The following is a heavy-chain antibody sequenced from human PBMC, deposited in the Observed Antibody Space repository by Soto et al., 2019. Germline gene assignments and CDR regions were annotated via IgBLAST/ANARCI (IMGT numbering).Heavy chain of an antibody. CDR2: IYYSGSI. CDR1: GGSIINNHYY. J-gene: IGHJ2*01. D-gene: IGHD3-22*01. V-gene: IGHV4-30-4*01. CDR3: ARASMIGVPGFFDV. Sequence: QVQLQESGPGLVKPSQTLSLTCSVPGGSIINNHYYWHIIRQPPGKGLEWLGYIYYSGSIYYNPSLERRLTISIDTSKNSFSLKLSSVTAADTAVYYCARASMIGVPGFFDVWGRGTLVTVSS.